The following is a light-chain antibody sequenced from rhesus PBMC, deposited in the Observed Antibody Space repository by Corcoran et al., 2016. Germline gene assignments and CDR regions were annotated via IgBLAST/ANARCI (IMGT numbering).Light chain of an antibody. V-gene: IGKV3-10*01. CDR2: GAS. CDR1: QSVSRY. Sequence: QVILTQSPATLSLSPGERATLSCRASQSVSRYLAWYQQNPGQAPRLLIYGASSRATGIPDRFSGRGAGTYFTLTISSLEPEDVGVYHCYQHSSGYSFGQGTKVEIK. J-gene: IGKJ2*01. CDR3: YQHSSGYS.